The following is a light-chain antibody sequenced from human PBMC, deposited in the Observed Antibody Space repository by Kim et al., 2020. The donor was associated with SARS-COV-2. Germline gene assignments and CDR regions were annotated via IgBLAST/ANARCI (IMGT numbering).Light chain of an antibody. CDR2: XAS. CDR3: QQXYSTPRT. CDR1: QSXXSY. Sequence: VGNTVTXXCRXXQSXXSYLXWYXXXXGKAPXLLFXXASSLQSGVPSRFXGSGSGXDFTLTISSLQPXXFATYYCQQXYSTPRTFGQGTXVDXK. V-gene: IGKV1-39*01. J-gene: IGKJ1*01.